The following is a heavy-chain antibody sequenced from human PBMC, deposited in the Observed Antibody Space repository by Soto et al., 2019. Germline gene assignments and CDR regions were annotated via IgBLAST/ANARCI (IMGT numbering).Heavy chain of an antibody. V-gene: IGHV3-53*01. CDR1: GFSLSTSH. CDR3: AIVCSYDSVCYMFGYNWYVH. J-gene: IGHJ5*02. Sequence: GRSRTLAWVAAGFSLSTSHISWVRQAPEKGLEWVSVRYSGGATHYADSVKGRLIICRDKTKNTVDLKMNSLRAEGMAVYYCAIVCSYDSVCYMFGYNWYVHWGPGTRVTVPS. D-gene: IGHD3-10*01. CDR2: RYSGGAT.